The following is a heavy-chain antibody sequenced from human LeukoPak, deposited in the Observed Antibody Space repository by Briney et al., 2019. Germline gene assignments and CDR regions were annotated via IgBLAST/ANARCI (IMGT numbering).Heavy chain of an antibody. V-gene: IGHV3-74*03. D-gene: IGHD2-8*01. CDR2: IDSDGTGA. Sequence: GGSLRLSCIASGFTFSSDRMHWVRQVPGKGLVWVSRIDSDGTGALYADAVEGRFTISRDNAMNMLYLQMKNLRAEDSALYYCVRGGFNGNWGQGTLVTVSS. J-gene: IGHJ4*02. CDR3: VRGGFNGN. CDR1: GFTFSSDR.